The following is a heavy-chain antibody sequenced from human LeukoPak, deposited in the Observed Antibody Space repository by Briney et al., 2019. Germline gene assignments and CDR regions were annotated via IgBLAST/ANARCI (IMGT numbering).Heavy chain of an antibody. CDR2: IYYGGST. Sequence: SETLSLTCTVSGGSISSSYWSWIRQPPAKALQWIGSIYYGGSTNYNPSPKSRLAISVDTSKNQFSLKLSSVTAADTAVYYCASQVVPNYFDDWGQGTLVTVSS. V-gene: IGHV4-59*01. CDR3: ASQVVPNYFDD. D-gene: IGHD6-13*01. J-gene: IGHJ4*02. CDR1: GGSISSSY.